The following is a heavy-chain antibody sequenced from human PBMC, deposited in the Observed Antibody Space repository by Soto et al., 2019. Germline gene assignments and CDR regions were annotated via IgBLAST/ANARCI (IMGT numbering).Heavy chain of an antibody. CDR3: AKDLDIVVVPAAIDY. V-gene: IGHV3-23*01. D-gene: IGHD2-2*02. CDR1: GFTFSSYA. Sequence: GGSLRLSCAASGFTFSSYAMSWVRQAPGKGLEWVSAISGSGGSTYYADSVKGRFTISRDNSKNTLYLQMNSLRAEDTTVYYCAKDLDIVVVPAAIDYWGQGTLVTVSS. CDR2: ISGSGGST. J-gene: IGHJ4*02.